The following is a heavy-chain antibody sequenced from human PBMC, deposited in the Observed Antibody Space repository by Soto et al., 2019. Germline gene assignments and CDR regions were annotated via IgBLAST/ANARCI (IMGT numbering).Heavy chain of an antibody. J-gene: IGHJ5*02. Sequence: PSQTLSLTCAIPGDSVSSNTASWNWIRQSPSRDLEWLGRTYFRSKWYNDYAVSVKSRIIINPDTSNNQFSLQLNSVTPEDTAVYFCAKGDNLGPKTGYAFDPWGQGIMVTVSS. CDR3: AKGDNLGPKTGYAFDP. V-gene: IGHV6-1*01. D-gene: IGHD5-12*01. CDR1: GDSVSSNTAS. CDR2: TYFRSKWYN.